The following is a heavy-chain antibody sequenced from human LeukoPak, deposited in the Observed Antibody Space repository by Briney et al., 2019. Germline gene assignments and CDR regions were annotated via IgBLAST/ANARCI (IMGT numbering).Heavy chain of an antibody. CDR2: ISAGGGST. J-gene: IGHJ4*02. Sequence: GGSLRLSCAASGFTFSSYAMSWVRQAPGKGLEWVSAISAGGGSTYYADSVKGRFTISRDSSETTLYLQLNSLRAEDTAVYYCAKGRRDGYNYDYWGQGTPVTVSS. CDR1: GFTFSSYA. D-gene: IGHD5-24*01. V-gene: IGHV3-23*01. CDR3: AKGRRDGYNYDY.